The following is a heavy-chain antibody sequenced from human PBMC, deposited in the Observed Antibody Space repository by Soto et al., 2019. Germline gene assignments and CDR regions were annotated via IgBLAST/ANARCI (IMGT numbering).Heavy chain of an antibody. Sequence: PSETLSLTCTVSGGSISSSSYYWGWIRQPPGKGLEWIGSIYYSGSTYYNPSLKSRVTISVDTSKNQFSLKLSSVTAADTAVYYCARPSGSYLYYFDHWGQGTLVTVSS. D-gene: IGHD1-26*01. CDR1: GGSISSSSYY. J-gene: IGHJ4*02. CDR3: ARPSGSYLYYFDH. CDR2: IYYSGST. V-gene: IGHV4-39*01.